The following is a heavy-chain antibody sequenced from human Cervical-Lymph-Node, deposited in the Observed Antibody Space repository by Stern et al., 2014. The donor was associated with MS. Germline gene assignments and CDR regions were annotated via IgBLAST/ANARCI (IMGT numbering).Heavy chain of an antibody. D-gene: IGHD3-10*01. V-gene: IGHV4-61*08. CDR2: IFYSGDT. CDR3: ARVVYGSGSSVPGMDV. Sequence: QVQLQESGPGLVKPSETLSLTCTVSGGSVSSDDIHWTWIRQPPGKRLEWIGYIFYSGDTNYNPSLRGRVTISVDTSKNQFSLKLSSVTAADTAVYYCARVVYGSGSSVPGMDVWGQGTTVTVSS. J-gene: IGHJ6*02. CDR1: GGSVSSDDIH.